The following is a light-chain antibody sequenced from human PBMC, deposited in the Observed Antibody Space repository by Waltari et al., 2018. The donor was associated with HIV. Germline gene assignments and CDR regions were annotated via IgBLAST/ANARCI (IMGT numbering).Light chain of an antibody. CDR1: SSNIGAGYD. CDR3: QSFDSSLTTSGVI. Sequence: QSVLTQPPSVSGAPGQRVTISCTGSSSNIGAGYDVHWYQQLPGTAPKLLIYATLHRPYGVPDRFSGSKSGSSASLSITGLQAEDEAHYYCQSFDSSLTTSGVIFGGGTKLTVL. CDR2: ATL. V-gene: IGLV1-40*01. J-gene: IGLJ2*01.